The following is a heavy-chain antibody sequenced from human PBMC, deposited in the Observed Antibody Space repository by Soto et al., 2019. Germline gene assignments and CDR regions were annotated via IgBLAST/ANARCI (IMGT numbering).Heavy chain of an antibody. CDR1: GYTFTSYG. CDR2: ISACNGNT. CDR3: ATYIVVVPAAIVDHDAFDI. V-gene: IGHV1-18*04. D-gene: IGHD2-2*02. Sequence: ASVKVSCKASGYTFTSYGISWVRQAPGQGLEWMGWISACNGNTNYAQKLQGRVTMTTDTSTSTAYMELRSLRSDDTAVYYCATYIVVVPAAIVDHDAFDIWGQGTMVTV. J-gene: IGHJ3*02.